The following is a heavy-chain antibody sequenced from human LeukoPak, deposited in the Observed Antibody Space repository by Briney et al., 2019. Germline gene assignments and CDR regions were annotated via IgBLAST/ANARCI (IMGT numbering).Heavy chain of an antibody. D-gene: IGHD3-10*01. Sequence: SQTLSLTCTVSGGSISSGGYYWSWIRQPPGKGLEWIGYIYHSGSTYYNPSLKSRVTISVDKSKNQFSLKLSSVTAADTAVYYCASTGSYGSGSYPYWGQGTLVTVSS. CDR3: ASTGSYGSGSYPY. V-gene: IGHV4-30-2*01. J-gene: IGHJ4*02. CDR2: IYHSGST. CDR1: GGSISSGGYY.